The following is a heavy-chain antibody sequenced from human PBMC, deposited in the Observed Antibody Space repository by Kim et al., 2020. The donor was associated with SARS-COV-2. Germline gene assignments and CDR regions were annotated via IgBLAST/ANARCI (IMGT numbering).Heavy chain of an antibody. Sequence: SRVTISVDTSKNPFSLKLSSVTAADTAVYYCARVMDYYDSSGYYPAFDYWGQGTLVTVSS. J-gene: IGHJ4*02. V-gene: IGHV4-39*07. CDR3: ARVMDYYDSSGYYPAFDY. D-gene: IGHD3-22*01.